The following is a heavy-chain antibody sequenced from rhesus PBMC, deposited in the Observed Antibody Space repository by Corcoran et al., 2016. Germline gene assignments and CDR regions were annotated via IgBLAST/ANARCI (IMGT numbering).Heavy chain of an antibody. CDR3: AKGGFGWNRDRFDL. CDR1: RFTFSSFA. J-gene: IGHJ5-1*01. CDR2: ISYTGDTT. Sequence: QLVGTGGGLVQPGGSLRLSCEASRFTFSSFAMSWVRQAPGKGLEWVSGISYTGDTTFYADSVKGRFTISRDNSRDTIFLQMNSLRAEDTAIYFCAKGGFGWNRDRFDLWGAGVVVTVSS. D-gene: IGHD1-20*01. V-gene: IGHV3S5*01.